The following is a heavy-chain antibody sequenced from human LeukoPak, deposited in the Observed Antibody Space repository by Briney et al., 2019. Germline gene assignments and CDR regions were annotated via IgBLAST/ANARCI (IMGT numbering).Heavy chain of an antibody. Sequence: ASVKVSCKASGYTFTGYYMHWVRQAPGQGLEWMGWINPNSGGTNYAQKFQGRVTMTRNTSISTAHMELSSLRSEDTAVYYCAREVAAAGNFDYWGQGTLVTVSS. D-gene: IGHD6-13*01. J-gene: IGHJ4*02. CDR2: INPNSGGT. CDR3: AREVAAAGNFDY. CDR1: GYTFTGYY. V-gene: IGHV1-2*02.